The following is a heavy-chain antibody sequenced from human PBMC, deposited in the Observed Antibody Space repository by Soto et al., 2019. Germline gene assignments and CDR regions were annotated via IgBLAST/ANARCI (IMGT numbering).Heavy chain of an antibody. D-gene: IGHD6-25*01. Sequence: SGTLSLTCAVSGGSISSGGYSWSWIRQPPGKGLEWIGYIYHSGSTYYNPSLKSRVTISVDRSKNQFSLKLSSVTAADTSVYYCARDPDSRGSYGMDVWGQGTTVTVSS. J-gene: IGHJ6*02. CDR1: GGSISSGGYS. CDR3: ARDPDSRGSYGMDV. CDR2: IYHSGST. V-gene: IGHV4-30-2*01.